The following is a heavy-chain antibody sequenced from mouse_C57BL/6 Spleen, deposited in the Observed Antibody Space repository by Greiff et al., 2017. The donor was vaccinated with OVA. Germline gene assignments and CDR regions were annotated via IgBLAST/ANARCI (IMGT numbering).Heavy chain of an antibody. Sequence: VQLQQSGPGLVAPSQSLSISCTASGFSLTSYCVDWVRQSPGQGLEWLGVIWGVGSTHYNSALKSRLSISKDNSKSQVFLKMNSLQTDDTAMYYCASGRNGNYAMDYWGQGTSVTVSS. CDR1: GFSLTSYC. CDR3: ASGRNGNYAMDY. D-gene: IGHD2-1*01. J-gene: IGHJ4*01. V-gene: IGHV2-6*01. CDR2: IWGVGST.